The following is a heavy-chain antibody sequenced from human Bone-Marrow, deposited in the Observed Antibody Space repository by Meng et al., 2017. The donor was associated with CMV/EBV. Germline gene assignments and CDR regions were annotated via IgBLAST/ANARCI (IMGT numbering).Heavy chain of an antibody. D-gene: IGHD2-15*01. V-gene: IGHV3-30*04. CDR1: GFTFSSYA. J-gene: IGHJ4*02. CDR3: ARDIVTGMPDYFDN. CDR2: ISYDGSNK. Sequence: GESLKISCAASGFTFSSYAMHWVRQAPGKGLEWVAVISYDGSNKYYADSVKGRFTISRDNSKNTLYLQMNSLRAEDTAIYYCARDIVTGMPDYFDNWGQGTLVTVSS.